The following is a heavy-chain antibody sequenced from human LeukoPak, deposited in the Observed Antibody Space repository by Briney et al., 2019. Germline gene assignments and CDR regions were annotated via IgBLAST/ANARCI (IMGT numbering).Heavy chain of an antibody. Sequence: GESLKISCKGSGYSFTSYWIGWVRQMPGKGLEWMGIIYPGDSDTRYSPSFQGQVTISAGKSISTAYLQWSSLKASDTAMYYCARTLWENCGGDCYYNWFDPWGQGTLVTVSS. J-gene: IGHJ5*02. V-gene: IGHV5-51*01. CDR3: ARTLWENCGGDCYYNWFDP. CDR1: GYSFTSYW. CDR2: IYPGDSDT. D-gene: IGHD2-21*02.